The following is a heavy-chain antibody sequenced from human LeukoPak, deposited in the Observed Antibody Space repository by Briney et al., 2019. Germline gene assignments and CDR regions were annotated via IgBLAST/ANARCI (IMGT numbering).Heavy chain of an antibody. CDR1: GGSISSGDYY. CDR3: ARVAVAGTEVDY. CDR2: IYYSGST. J-gene: IGHJ4*02. D-gene: IGHD6-19*01. Sequence: SETLSLTCTVSGGSISSGDYYWRWIRQPPGKGLEWIGYIYYSGSTYYNPSLKSRVTISVDTPKNQFSLKLSSVTAADTAVYYCARVAVAGTEVDYWGQGTLVTVSS. V-gene: IGHV4-30-4*01.